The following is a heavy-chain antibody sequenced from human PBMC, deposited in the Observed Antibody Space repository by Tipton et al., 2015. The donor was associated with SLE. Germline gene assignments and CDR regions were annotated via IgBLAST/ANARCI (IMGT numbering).Heavy chain of an antibody. CDR1: GGSISSYY. V-gene: IGHV4-59*01. J-gene: IGHJ4*02. Sequence: TLSLTCTVTGGSISSYYWSWIRHPPGKGLEWIGYIYYSGSTNYNPPLKSRATISVDTSKNQFSLKLSSVTAADTAVYYCARTTTEYSSGWPCFDYWGQGTLVTVSS. D-gene: IGHD6-19*01. CDR2: IYYSGST. CDR3: ARTTTEYSSGWPCFDY.